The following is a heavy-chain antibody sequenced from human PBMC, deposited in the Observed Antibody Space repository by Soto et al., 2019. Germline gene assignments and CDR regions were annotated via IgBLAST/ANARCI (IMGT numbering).Heavy chain of an antibody. J-gene: IGHJ4*02. CDR2: IIPIFGTA. D-gene: IGHD3-16*02. CDR3: TTDRQYRPAY. V-gene: IGHV1-69*13. Sequence: SVKVSCKASGGTFSSYAISWVRQAPGQGLEWMGGIIPIFGTANYAQKFQGRVTITADESTSTAYMELSSLRSEDTAVYYCTTDRQYRPAYWGQGTLVTVSS. CDR1: GGTFSSYA.